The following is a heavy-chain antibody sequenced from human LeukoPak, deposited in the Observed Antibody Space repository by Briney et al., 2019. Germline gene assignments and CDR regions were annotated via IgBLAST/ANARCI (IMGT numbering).Heavy chain of an antibody. CDR2: IYYSGST. V-gene: IGHV4-39*07. J-gene: IGHJ4*02. D-gene: IGHD5-12*01. CDR3: ARAVGYSGYGAAFDY. CDR1: GGSISSSSYY. Sequence: SETLSLTCTVSGGSISSSSYYWGWIRQPPGKGLEWIGSIYYSGSTYYNPSLKSRVTISVDTSKNQFSLKLSSVTAADTAVYYCARAVGYSGYGAAFDYWGQGTLVTVSS.